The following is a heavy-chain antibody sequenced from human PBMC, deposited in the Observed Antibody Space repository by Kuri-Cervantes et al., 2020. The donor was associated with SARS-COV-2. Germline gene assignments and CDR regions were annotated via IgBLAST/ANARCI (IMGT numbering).Heavy chain of an antibody. D-gene: IGHD6-13*01. CDR3: ARVGEYSSSLDY. CDR1: GGSISSSSYY. CDR2: IYYSGST. Sequence: SETLSLTCTVSGGSISSSSYYWGWIRQPPGEGLEWIGSIYYSGSTNYNPSLKSRVTISVDTSKNQFSLKLSSVTAADTAVYYCARVGEYSSSLDYWGQGTLVTVSS. V-gene: IGHV4-39*07. J-gene: IGHJ4*02.